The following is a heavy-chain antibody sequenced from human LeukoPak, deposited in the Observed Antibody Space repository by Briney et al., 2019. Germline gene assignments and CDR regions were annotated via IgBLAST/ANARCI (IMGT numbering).Heavy chain of an antibody. CDR3: AKDPHAIVATASEGDY. V-gene: IGHV3-23*01. CDR2: ISGSGGST. Sequence: PGGSLRLSCAASGFTFSSYAMSWVRQAPGKWLEWVSAISGSGGSTYYADSVKGRFTISRDNSKNTLYLQMNSLRAEDTAVYYCAKDPHAIVATASEGDYWGQGTLVTVSS. J-gene: IGHJ4*02. CDR1: GFTFSSYA. D-gene: IGHD5-12*01.